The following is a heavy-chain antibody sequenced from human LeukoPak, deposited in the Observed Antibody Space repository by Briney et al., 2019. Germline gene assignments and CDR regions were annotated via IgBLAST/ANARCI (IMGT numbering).Heavy chain of an antibody. Sequence: PGGSLRLSCAASGFTFSSYSMNWVRQAPGKGLEWVSSISSSSSSYIYYADSVKGRFTISRDNAKNSLYLQMNSLRAEDTAVYYCASLGEQWLVQYLHYWGQGTLVTVSS. J-gene: IGHJ4*02. CDR2: ISSSSSSYI. CDR1: GFTFSSYS. D-gene: IGHD6-19*01. V-gene: IGHV3-21*01. CDR3: ASLGEQWLVQYLHY.